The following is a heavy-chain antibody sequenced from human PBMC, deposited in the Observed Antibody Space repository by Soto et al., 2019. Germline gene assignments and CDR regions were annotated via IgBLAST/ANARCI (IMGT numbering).Heavy chain of an antibody. D-gene: IGHD2-8*01. Sequence: QLQLQESGPGLVKPSETLSLTCTVSGGSISSSSYYWGWIRQPPGKGLEWIGSIYYSGSTYYNPSLKSRVTISVDTSNNQFALKLSSVTAADTAVYYCARPVDAMVYASWFDPWGQGTLVTVSS. CDR2: IYYSGST. CDR1: GGSISSSSYY. CDR3: ARPVDAMVYASWFDP. J-gene: IGHJ5*02. V-gene: IGHV4-39*01.